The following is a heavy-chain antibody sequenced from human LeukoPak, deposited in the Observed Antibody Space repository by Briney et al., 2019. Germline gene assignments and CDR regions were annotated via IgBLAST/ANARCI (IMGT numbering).Heavy chain of an antibody. J-gene: IGHJ4*02. CDR3: ARERPYYYDSSGYYDY. V-gene: IGHV4-61*02. CDR1: GGSISSGSYY. CDR2: IYTSGST. Sequence: PSQTLSLTCTVSGGSISSGSYYWSWIRQPAGKALEWFGRIYTSGSTNYNPSLKSRVTISVDTSKNQFSLKLSSVTAADTAVYYCARERPYYYDSSGYYDYWGQGTLVTASS. D-gene: IGHD3-22*01.